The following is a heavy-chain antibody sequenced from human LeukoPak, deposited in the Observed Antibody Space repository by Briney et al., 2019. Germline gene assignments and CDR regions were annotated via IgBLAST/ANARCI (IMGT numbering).Heavy chain of an antibody. CDR2: IIPIFGTA. CDR3: ARSIAAAGYEPSDGPFDY. J-gene: IGHJ4*02. Sequence: SVKVSCKASGGTFSSYAISWVRQAPGQGLEWMGGIIPIFGTANYAQKFQGRVTITADESTSTAYMELSSLRSEDTAVYYCARSIAAAGYEPSDGPFDYWGQGTLVTVSS. CDR1: GGTFSSYA. V-gene: IGHV1-69*13. D-gene: IGHD6-13*01.